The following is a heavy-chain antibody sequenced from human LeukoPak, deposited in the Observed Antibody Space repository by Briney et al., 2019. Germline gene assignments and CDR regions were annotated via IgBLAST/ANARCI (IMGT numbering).Heavy chain of an antibody. D-gene: IGHD2-2*02. CDR2: INHSGST. J-gene: IGHJ5*02. V-gene: IGHV4-34*01. CDR1: GGSFSGYY. CDR3: ARGQRYCSSTSCYNNWFDP. Sequence: PSETLSLTCAVYGGSFSGYYWSWIRQPPGKGLEWIGEINHSGSTNYNPSLKSRVTISVDTSKNQFSLKLSSVTAADTAVYYCARGQRYCSSTSCYNNWFDPWGQGTLVTVSS.